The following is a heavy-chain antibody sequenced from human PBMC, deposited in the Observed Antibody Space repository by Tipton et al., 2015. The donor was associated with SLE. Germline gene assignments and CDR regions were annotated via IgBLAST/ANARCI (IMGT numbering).Heavy chain of an antibody. V-gene: IGHV1-69*01. J-gene: IGHJ6*02. Sequence: QLVQSGAEVKKPGSSVKVSCRASGGTFRSYGVNWVRQAPGQGFEWMGGIIPIFGTPNNAQKFQDRVTITADESTGTVYLELSSLRSDDTALYYCTSLSTRENYYVSDVWGQGTTVTVSS. D-gene: IGHD1-26*01. CDR2: IIPIFGTP. CDR3: TSLSTRENYYVSDV. CDR1: GGTFRSYG.